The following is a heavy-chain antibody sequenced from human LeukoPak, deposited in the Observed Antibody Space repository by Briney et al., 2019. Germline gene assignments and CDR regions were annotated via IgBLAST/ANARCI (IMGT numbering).Heavy chain of an antibody. CDR1: GGSISSGDYY. Sequence: SETLSLTCTVSGGSISSGDYYWSWIRQPPGKGLEWIGYIYYSGSTYYNPSLKSRVTISVDTSKNQFSLKLSSVTAADTAVYYCARSTVVTRTIDYWSQGTLVTVSS. J-gene: IGHJ4*02. V-gene: IGHV4-30-4*08. CDR2: IYYSGST. D-gene: IGHD4-23*01. CDR3: ARSTVVTRTIDY.